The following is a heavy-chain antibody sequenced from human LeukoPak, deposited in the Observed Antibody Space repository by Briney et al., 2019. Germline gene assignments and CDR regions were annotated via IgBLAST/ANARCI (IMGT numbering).Heavy chain of an antibody. CDR3: AREDPPNYYDSSGYGYFDL. D-gene: IGHD3-22*01. V-gene: IGHV1-46*01. CDR2: INPSGGST. CDR1: GYTFTGYY. J-gene: IGHJ2*01. Sequence: EASVKVSCKASGYTFTGYYMHWVRQAPGQGLEWMGIINPSGGSTSYAQKFQGRVTMTRDTSTSTVYMELSSLRSEDTAVYYCAREDPPNYYDSSGYGYFDLWGRGTLVTVSS.